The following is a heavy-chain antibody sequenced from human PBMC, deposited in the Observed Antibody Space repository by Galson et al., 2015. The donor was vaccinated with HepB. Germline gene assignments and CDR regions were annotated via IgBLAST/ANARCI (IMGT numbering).Heavy chain of an antibody. V-gene: IGHV3-7*01. D-gene: IGHD3-22*01. Sequence: SLRLSCAASGFTFSNYNMNWVRQAPGKGLEWVANIKQDGSEKYYVDSVKGRFTISRDNAKNSLYLQMNSLRAEDTAIYYCARLDFDSSGDYRLYFDYWGQGTLVTVSS. CDR1: GFTFSNYN. J-gene: IGHJ4*02. CDR2: IKQDGSEK. CDR3: ARLDFDSSGDYRLYFDY.